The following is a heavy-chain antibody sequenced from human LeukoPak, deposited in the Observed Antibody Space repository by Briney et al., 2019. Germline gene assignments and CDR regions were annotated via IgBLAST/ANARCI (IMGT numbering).Heavy chain of an antibody. CDR3: ARVPLAGFWSDYYRNWFDP. Sequence: ASVKVSCKASGYTFTSYDINWVRQATGQGLEWMGWMNPNSGNTGYAQKFQGRVTMTRNTSISTAYMELSSLRSEDTAVYYCARVPLAGFWSDYYRNWFDPWGQGTLVTVSS. V-gene: IGHV1-8*01. CDR2: MNPNSGNT. J-gene: IGHJ5*02. D-gene: IGHD3-3*01. CDR1: GYTFTSYD.